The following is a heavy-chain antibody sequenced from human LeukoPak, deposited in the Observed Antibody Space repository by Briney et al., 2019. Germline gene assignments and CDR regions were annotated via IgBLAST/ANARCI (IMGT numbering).Heavy chain of an antibody. CDR3: ARGGGGDDAFDI. D-gene: IGHD4-23*01. J-gene: IGHJ3*02. V-gene: IGHV1-2*02. CDR2: VDPNSGGT. Sequence: ASVEVSCKASGYTFTDYYIHWVRQAPGQGLEWMGWVDPNSGGTNYPQRFQGRVTMTRDTSINTAYLDLSRLRSDVTAVYYCARGGGGDDAFDIWGQGTMVTVSS. CDR1: GYTFTDYY.